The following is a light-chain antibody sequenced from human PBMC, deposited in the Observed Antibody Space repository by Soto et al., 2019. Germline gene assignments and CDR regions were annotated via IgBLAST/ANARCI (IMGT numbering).Light chain of an antibody. Sequence: QLVLTQPPSASGTPGQRVTISCSGSSSNIESNFVYWYQQLPGTTPKLLMYRDNQRPSGVPDRFSGSKSGTSASLAISGLRSEDEADYYCAAWDDNLSGLVFGGGTKLTVL. CDR3: AAWDDNLSGLV. V-gene: IGLV1-47*01. J-gene: IGLJ2*01. CDR1: SSNIESNF. CDR2: RDN.